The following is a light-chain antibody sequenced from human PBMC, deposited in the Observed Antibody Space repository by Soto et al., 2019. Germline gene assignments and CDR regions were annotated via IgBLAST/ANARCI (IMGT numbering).Light chain of an antibody. V-gene: IGLV4-69*01. Sequence: QLVLTQSPSASASLGASVKLTCTLSSGHSSYAIAWHQQQPEKGPRYLMKLNSDGSHSKGDGIPDRFSGSSSGAERYLPISSLQSEDEEDYYCQTWGTGIHVVFGGGTQLTVL. CDR3: QTWGTGIHVV. CDR1: SGHSSYA. J-gene: IGLJ2*01. CDR2: LNSDGSH.